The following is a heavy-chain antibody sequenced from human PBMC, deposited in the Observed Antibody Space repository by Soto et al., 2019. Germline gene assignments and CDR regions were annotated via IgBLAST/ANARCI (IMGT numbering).Heavy chain of an antibody. Sequence: HPGGSLRLSCAASGFTFSSYAMHWVRQAPGKGLEWVAVISYDGSNKYYADSVKGRFTISRDNSKNTLYLQMNSLRAEDTAVYYCAIDFWVGYSSSWDPLYYYGMDVWGQGTTVTVSS. CDR3: AIDFWVGYSSSWDPLYYYGMDV. J-gene: IGHJ6*02. V-gene: IGHV3-30-3*01. CDR2: ISYDGSNK. CDR1: GFTFSSYA. D-gene: IGHD6-13*01.